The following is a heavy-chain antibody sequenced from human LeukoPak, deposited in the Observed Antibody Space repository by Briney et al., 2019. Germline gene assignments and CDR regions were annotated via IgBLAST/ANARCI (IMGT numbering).Heavy chain of an antibody. CDR1: GFTFSSYS. V-gene: IGHV3-23*01. CDR2: ISGSGGST. D-gene: IGHD3-22*01. CDR3: AKASYYYDSASRDY. J-gene: IGHJ4*02. Sequence: GGSLRLSCAASGFTFSSYSMSWVRQAPGKGLEWVSAISGSGGSTYYADSVKGRFTISRDNSKNTLYLQMNSLRAEDTAVYYCAKASYYYDSASRDYWGQGTLVTVSS.